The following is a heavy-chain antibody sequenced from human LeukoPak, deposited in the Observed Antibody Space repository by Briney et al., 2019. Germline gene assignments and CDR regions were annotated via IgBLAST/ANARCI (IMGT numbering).Heavy chain of an antibody. Sequence: SETLSLTCAVYGGSFSGYYWGWIRQPPGKGLEWIGEINHSGSTNYNPSLKSRVTISVDTSKNQFSLKLSSVTAADTAVYYCARGNPTRIKPNFDYWGQGTLVTVSS. CDR2: INHSGST. V-gene: IGHV4-34*01. J-gene: IGHJ4*02. CDR1: GGSFSGYY. D-gene: IGHD1-14*01. CDR3: ARGNPTRIKPNFDY.